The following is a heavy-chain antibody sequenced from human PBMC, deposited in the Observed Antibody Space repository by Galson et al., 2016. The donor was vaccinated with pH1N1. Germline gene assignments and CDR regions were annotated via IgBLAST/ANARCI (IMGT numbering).Heavy chain of an antibody. CDR3: ARQYDFGDYRGNAFDI. J-gene: IGHJ3*02. V-gene: IGHV5-51*03. D-gene: IGHD4-17*01. CDR1: GYSFISQW. CDR2: VSPGGSTI. Sequence: QSGAEVKKPGESLKISCKASGYSFISQWIAWVRQVPGKGLEWVGVVSPGGSTIRYRPSFQGQVTISSDKSISHAYLQWISLRASDTAVYYCARQYDFGDYRGNAFDIWGQGTVVIVSS.